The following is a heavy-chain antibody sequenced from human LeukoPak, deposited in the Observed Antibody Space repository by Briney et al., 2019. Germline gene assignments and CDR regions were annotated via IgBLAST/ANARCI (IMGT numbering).Heavy chain of an antibody. V-gene: IGHV3-7*01. J-gene: IGHJ4*02. CDR3: AKRSSTSSGYFDF. Sequence: GGSLSLLCGVSGLPISNYWIIWVRGARGKGLEWVGNIKQDGSETYCVDSVMGRFTISRDHAKNSLYLQMTSLRDEDTAVYYCAKRSSTSSGYFDFWGRGTLVTVSS. CDR2: IKQDGSET. CDR1: GLPISNYW. D-gene: IGHD3-22*01.